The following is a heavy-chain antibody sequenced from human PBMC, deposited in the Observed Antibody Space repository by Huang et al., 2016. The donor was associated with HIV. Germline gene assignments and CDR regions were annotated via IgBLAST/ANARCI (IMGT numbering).Heavy chain of an antibody. CDR1: GDSLNDYY. CDR3: ARGGSAANPVWVRDLVTGSHRYRPLKRTFDI. V-gene: IGHV4-34*02. D-gene: IGHD3-16*02. CDR2: ISYGGSS. Sequence: QVQLQQWGAGLLKPSETLSLTCAVSGDSLNDYYWNWVRQSPGQGLEWVGEISYGGSSNNNPSLKSRSTISIDTYKNQFALKLTSGTAADTAVYYCARGGSAANPVWVRDLVTGSHRYRPLKRTFDIWGQGTTVIVSS. J-gene: IGHJ3*02.